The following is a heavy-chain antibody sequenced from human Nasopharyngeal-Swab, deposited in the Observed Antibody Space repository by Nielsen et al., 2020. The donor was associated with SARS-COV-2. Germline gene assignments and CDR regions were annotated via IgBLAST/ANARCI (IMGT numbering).Heavy chain of an antibody. CDR1: GGSFSGYY. D-gene: IGHD3-10*01. J-gene: IGHJ4*02. Sequence: GSLRLSCAVYGGSFSGYYWSWIRQPPGKGLEWIGEINHSGSTNYNPSLKSRVTISVDTSKNQFSLKLSSVTAADTAVYYCARVHLYYYGSGSYDYWGQGTLVTVSS. CDR3: ARVHLYYYGSGSYDY. V-gene: IGHV4-34*01. CDR2: INHSGST.